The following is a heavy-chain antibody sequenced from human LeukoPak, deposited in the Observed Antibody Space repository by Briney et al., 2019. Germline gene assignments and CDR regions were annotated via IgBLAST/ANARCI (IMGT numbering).Heavy chain of an antibody. CDR3: ARHRSSKYYYDSSGYYPLLDY. D-gene: IGHD3-22*01. CDR2: IYPGDSDI. Sequence: GESLKISRKGSGYSFTSYWIGWVRQMPGKGLEWMGIIYPGDSDIRYSPSFQGQVTISADKSISTAYLQWSSLKASDTAMYYCARHRSSKYYYDSSGYYPLLDYWGQGTLVTVSS. CDR1: GYSFTSYW. J-gene: IGHJ4*02. V-gene: IGHV5-51*01.